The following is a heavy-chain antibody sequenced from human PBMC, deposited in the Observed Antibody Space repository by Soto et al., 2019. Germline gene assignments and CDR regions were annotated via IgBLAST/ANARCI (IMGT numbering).Heavy chain of an antibody. CDR2: ISGSGGST. CDR3: AKELDYYYYGMDV. V-gene: IGHV3-23*01. CDR1: GFTFSSYA. J-gene: IGHJ6*02. Sequence: PGGSLRLSCAAAGFTFSSYAMSWVRQAPGKGLEWVSAISGSGGSTYYADSVKGRFTISRDNSKNTLYLQMNSLRAEDTAAYYCAKELDYYYYGMDVWGQGTTVTVSS. D-gene: IGHD6-13*01.